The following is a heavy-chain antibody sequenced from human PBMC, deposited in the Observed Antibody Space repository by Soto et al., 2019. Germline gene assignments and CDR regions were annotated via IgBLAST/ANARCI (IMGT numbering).Heavy chain of an antibody. V-gene: IGHV1-69*13. D-gene: IGHD4-17*01. CDR3: ARTATTGTPDDAFDI. CDR1: GGTFSRYA. CDR2: IIPIFGTA. Sequence: SVKVSCKASGGTFSRYAIIWVRQAPGQGLEWMGGIIPIFGTANYAQKFQGRVTITADESTSAAYMELSSLRSEDTAVYYCARTATTGTPDDAFDIWGQGTMVTVSS. J-gene: IGHJ3*02.